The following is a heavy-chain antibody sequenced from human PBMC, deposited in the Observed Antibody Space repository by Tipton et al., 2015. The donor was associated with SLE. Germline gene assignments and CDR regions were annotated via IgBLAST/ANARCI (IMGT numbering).Heavy chain of an antibody. CDR3: TSGGLTFDY. Sequence: TLSLTCTVSGGSISSSCYYWGWFRQPPGKGQEWIGSIYHSGSTYYNPSLKSRVTISVDTSKNQFSLKLSSVTAADTAVYYCTSGGLTFDYWCQRTLVTVSS. V-gene: IGHV4-39*07. J-gene: IGHJ4*02. CDR2: IYHSGST. CDR1: GGSISSSCYY. D-gene: IGHD4/OR15-4a*01.